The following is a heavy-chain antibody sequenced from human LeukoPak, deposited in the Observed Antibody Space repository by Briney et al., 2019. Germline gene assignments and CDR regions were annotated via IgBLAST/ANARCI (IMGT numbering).Heavy chain of an antibody. Sequence: AXVXXSCKASGYTFTSYGXSWVRQAPGQGLEWMGWISAYNGNTNYAQKLQGRVTMTTHTSTSTAYMELRSLRSDDTAVYYCARDRYCSITKCYNWFDPWGQGTLVTXSS. D-gene: IGHD2-2*01. CDR2: ISAYNGNT. CDR3: ARDRYCSITKCYNWFDP. V-gene: IGHV1-18*01. J-gene: IGHJ5*02. CDR1: GYTFTSYG.